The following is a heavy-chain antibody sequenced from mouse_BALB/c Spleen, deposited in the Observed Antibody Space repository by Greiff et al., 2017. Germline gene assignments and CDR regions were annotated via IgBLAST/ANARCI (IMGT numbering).Heavy chain of an antibody. Sequence: VQLKQSGPGLVKPSQSLSLTCTVTGYSITSDYAWNWIRQFPGNKLEWMGYISYSGSTSYNPSLKSRISITRDTSKNQFFLQLNSVTTEDTATYYCARCGNYEEDYWGQGTTLTVSS. CDR2: ISYSGST. CDR3: ARCGNYEEDY. D-gene: IGHD2-1*01. CDR1: GYSITSDYA. V-gene: IGHV3-2*02. J-gene: IGHJ2*01.